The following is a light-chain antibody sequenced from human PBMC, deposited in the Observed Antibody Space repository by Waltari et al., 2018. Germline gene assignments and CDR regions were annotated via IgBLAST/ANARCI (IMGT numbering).Light chain of an antibody. Sequence: QSALTQPASVSGSPGQSITISCTGTSSDVGSYNLVSWHQQHPSKAPKLRIYEVSNRPSGVSDRFSGSRSGHTASLTISGLQAEDEADYYCCSYAGSDTFVVLGGGTKLTVL. CDR1: SSDVGSYNL. J-gene: IGLJ2*01. CDR3: CSYAGSDTFVV. V-gene: IGLV2-23*02. CDR2: EVS.